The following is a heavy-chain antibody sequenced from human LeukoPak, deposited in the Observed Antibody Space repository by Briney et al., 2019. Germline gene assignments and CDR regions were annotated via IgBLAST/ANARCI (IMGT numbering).Heavy chain of an antibody. CDR1: GYTFTSYY. CDR3: ARTLYGSGSYYPNWFDP. J-gene: IGHJ5*02. CDR2: INPSGGST. D-gene: IGHD3-10*01. V-gene: IGHV1-46*01. Sequence: ASVKVSCKASGYTFTSYYMHWVRQAPGQGLEWMGIINPSGGSTSYAQKFQGRVTMTRNTSISTAYMELSSLRSEDTAVYYCARTLYGSGSYYPNWFDPWGQGTLVTVSS.